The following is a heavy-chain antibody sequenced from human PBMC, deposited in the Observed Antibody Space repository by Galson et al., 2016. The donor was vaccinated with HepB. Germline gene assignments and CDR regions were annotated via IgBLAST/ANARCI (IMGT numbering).Heavy chain of an antibody. CDR1: GFTFSSNA. CDR3: TKGGRVTATQEYYFDY. J-gene: IGHJ4*02. Sequence: SLRLSCAASGFTFSSNAMSWVRQAPGKGLEWVSGISGTGSATYYADAVTGRFTISGDDSKNTLYLQMNSLRAEDTGLYYCTKGGRVTATQEYYFDYWGQGPLVTVSP. CDR2: ISGTGSAT. D-gene: IGHD2-21*02. V-gene: IGHV3-23*01.